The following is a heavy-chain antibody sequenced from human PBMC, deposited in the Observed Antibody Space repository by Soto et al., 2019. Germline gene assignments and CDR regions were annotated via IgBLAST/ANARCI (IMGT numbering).Heavy chain of an antibody. CDR1: GYTFTSYG. CDR2: ISAYNGNT. J-gene: IGHJ5*02. D-gene: IGHD3-16*01. CDR3: ARMETFGSLNWFDP. V-gene: IGHV1-18*04. Sequence: ASVKVSCKASGYTFTSYGISWVRQAPGQGLEWMGWISAYNGNTNYAQKFQGRVTMTTDTSTSTAYMELRSLRSDDTAVYYCARMETFGSLNWFDPWGQGTLVTVSS.